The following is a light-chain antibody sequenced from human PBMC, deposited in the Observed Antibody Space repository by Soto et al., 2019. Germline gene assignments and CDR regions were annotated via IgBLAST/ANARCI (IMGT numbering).Light chain of an antibody. V-gene: IGKV3-20*01. CDR1: QSVNSRF. CDR2: AAS. CDR3: QQYGDSTPNT. J-gene: IGKJ2*01. Sequence: EIVLTQSPGTLSLSPGESATLSCRASQSVNSRFLAWYQHKPGQAPRLLIYAASTRATGIPDRFSGSASGTALTLTTSRLEHEDRAEYYCQQYGDSTPNTFGQWTKLEIK.